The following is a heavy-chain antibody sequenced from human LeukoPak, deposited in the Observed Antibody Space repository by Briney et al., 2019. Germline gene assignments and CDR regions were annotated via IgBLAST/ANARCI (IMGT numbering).Heavy chain of an antibody. CDR1: GGSISSYY. D-gene: IGHD6-19*01. CDR3: ARRGGSGWIFDY. CDR2: IYHSGST. J-gene: IGHJ4*02. Sequence: PSETLSLTCTVSGGSISSYYWSWVRQPPGKGLEGMGSIYHSGSTYYNPSLTSRVTVSVDTSKNQFSLKVSSVTAADTAVYYCARRGGSGWIFDYWGQGTLVTASS. V-gene: IGHV4-59*05.